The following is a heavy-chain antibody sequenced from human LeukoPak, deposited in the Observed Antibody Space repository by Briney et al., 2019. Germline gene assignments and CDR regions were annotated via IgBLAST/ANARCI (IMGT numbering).Heavy chain of an antibody. V-gene: IGHV1-8*01. CDR3: VRRRNYGDYWYFDL. CDR1: GYTFTSYD. Sequence: ASVKVSCKASGYTFTSYDINWVRQATGQGLEWMGWMNPNSGNTGYAQKFQGRVTMTRNTSISTAYMELSSLRSEDTAVYYCVRRRNYGDYWYFDLWGRGTLVTVSS. CDR2: MNPNSGNT. J-gene: IGHJ2*01. D-gene: IGHD4-17*01.